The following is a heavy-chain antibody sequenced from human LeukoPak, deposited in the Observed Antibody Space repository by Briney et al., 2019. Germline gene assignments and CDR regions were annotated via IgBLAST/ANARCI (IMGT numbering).Heavy chain of an antibody. J-gene: IGHJ4*02. Sequence: GGSLRLSCTASGFTFGDYAMSWFRQAPGKGLEWVGFIRSKAYGGTTEYAASVKGGFTISRDDSKSIAYLQMNSLKTEDTAVYYCTRASRGVVVVAATAYWGQGTLVTVSS. CDR2: IRSKAYGGTT. D-gene: IGHD2-15*01. V-gene: IGHV3-49*03. CDR1: GFTFGDYA. CDR3: TRASRGVVVVAATAY.